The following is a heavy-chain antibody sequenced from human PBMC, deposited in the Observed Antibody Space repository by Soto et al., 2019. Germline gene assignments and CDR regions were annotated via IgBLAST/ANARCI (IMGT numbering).Heavy chain of an antibody. CDR3: ARGGRDSSGWRSSYYYGMDV. D-gene: IGHD6-19*01. J-gene: IGHJ6*02. CDR2: ISSSSSYI. V-gene: IGHV3-21*01. CDR1: GFTFSSYS. Sequence: GSLRLSCAASGFTFSSYSMNWVRQAPGKGMEWVSSISSSSSYIYYADSVKGRFTISRDNSKNTLYLQMNSLRAEDTAVYYCARGGRDSSGWRSSYYYGMDVWGQGTTVTVSS.